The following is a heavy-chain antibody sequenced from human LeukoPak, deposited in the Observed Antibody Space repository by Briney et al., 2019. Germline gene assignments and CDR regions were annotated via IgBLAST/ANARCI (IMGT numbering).Heavy chain of an antibody. D-gene: IGHD3-22*01. CDR3: ARGSYYYDSSGRPEGYDY. CDR1: GGSISSYY. Sequence: SETLSLTCTVSGGSISSYYWSWIRQPPGKGLEWIGYIYYSGSTNYNPSLKSRVTISVDTSKNQFSLKLSSVTAADTAVYYCARGSYYYDSSGRPEGYDYWGQGTLVTVSS. CDR2: IYYSGST. V-gene: IGHV4-59*12. J-gene: IGHJ4*02.